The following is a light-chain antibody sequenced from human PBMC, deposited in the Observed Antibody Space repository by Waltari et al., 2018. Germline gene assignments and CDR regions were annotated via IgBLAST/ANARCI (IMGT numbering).Light chain of an antibody. CDR1: SSNIGSNY. CDR2: RNN. Sequence: QSVLTQPPSASGTPGQRVTISCSGSSSNIGSNYVYWYQQLPGTAPKLLLLRNNQRPSGVPDRFAGSKSGTSASLAISGVRSEDEADYYCAAWDDSLSGWVFGGGTKLTVL. CDR3: AAWDDSLSGWV. J-gene: IGLJ3*02. V-gene: IGLV1-47*01.